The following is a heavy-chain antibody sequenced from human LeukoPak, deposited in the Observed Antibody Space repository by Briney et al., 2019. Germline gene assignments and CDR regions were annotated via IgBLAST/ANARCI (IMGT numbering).Heavy chain of an antibody. J-gene: IGHJ4*02. CDR3: AKGGRYCSSTTCLYYFDY. CDR1: GFIFSSYA. Sequence: GRSLRLSCAASGFIFSSYAMSWVRQAPGKGLEWVSGISGSGSSTFYADSVRGRFTISRDNSKNTLYLQMNSLRAEDTAVYYCAKGGRYCSSTTCLYYFDYWGQGTLVTVSS. D-gene: IGHD2-2*01. CDR2: ISGSGSST. V-gene: IGHV3-23*01.